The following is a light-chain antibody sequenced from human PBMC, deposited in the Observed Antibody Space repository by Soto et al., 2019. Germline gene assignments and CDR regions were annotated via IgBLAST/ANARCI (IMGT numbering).Light chain of an antibody. J-gene: IGKJ1*01. V-gene: IGKV1-5*01. Sequence: DIRMTQSPSTLSSSVGDRVTITCRASQSIGVWLAWYQQKNGRAPKLLIYDASTLQRGVPSRLRGSGYGTELTINISSMQTEDFETYYCQQYDIYPGTFGHGTKVDIK. CDR2: DAS. CDR1: QSIGVW. CDR3: QQYDIYPGT.